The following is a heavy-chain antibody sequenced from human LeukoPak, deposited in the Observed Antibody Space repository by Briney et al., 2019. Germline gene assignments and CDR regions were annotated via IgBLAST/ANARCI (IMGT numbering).Heavy chain of an antibody. Sequence: ASVKVSCKASGYTFTGYYMHWVRQAPGQGLEWMGWISAYNGNTNYAQKLQGRVTMTTDTSTSTAYMELRSLRSDDTAVYYCARADIVVVPAAPHFDYWGQGTLVTVSS. V-gene: IGHV1-18*04. CDR2: ISAYNGNT. CDR1: GYTFTGYY. D-gene: IGHD2-2*01. J-gene: IGHJ4*02. CDR3: ARADIVVVPAAPHFDY.